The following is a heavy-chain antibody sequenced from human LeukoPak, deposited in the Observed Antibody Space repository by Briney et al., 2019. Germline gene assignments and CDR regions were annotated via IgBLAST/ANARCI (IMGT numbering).Heavy chain of an antibody. V-gene: IGHV3-53*01. CDR1: GFTVSSNY. J-gene: IGHJ4*02. D-gene: IGHD3-3*01. CDR2: IYSGGST. Sequence: GSLRLSCAASGFTVSSNYMSWVRQAPGKGLEWVSVIYSGGSTYYADSVKGRFTISRDNSKNTLYLQMNSLRAEDTAVYYCARDRYDFWSGYPDYWGQGTLVTVSS. CDR3: ARDRYDFWSGYPDY.